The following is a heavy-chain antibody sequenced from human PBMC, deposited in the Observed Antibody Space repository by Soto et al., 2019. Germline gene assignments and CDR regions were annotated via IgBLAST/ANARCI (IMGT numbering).Heavy chain of an antibody. CDR1: GYSFTGYY. CDR2: IIPHSGET. J-gene: IGHJ4*01. Sequence: QVQLVQSGAEVKRPGASVKVSCKASGYSFTGYYMHWVRQAPGQGLEWMGWIIPHSGETNYAQKFQARVTVTKDTSISTAYMQRSGLTTDDPAVYNCARETDNFTDGDHDHWGHGTLVTVSS. V-gene: IGHV1-2*02. CDR3: ARETDNFTDGDHDH. D-gene: IGHD1-20*01.